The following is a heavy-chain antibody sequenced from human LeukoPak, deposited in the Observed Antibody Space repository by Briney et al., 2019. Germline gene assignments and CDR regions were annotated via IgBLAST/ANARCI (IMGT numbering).Heavy chain of an antibody. Sequence: SETLSLTCTVSGGSISSYYWSWIRQPPGKGLEWIGYIYYSGSTNYNPSHKSRVTISVDTSKNQFSLKLSSVPAADTAVYYCARAYCSGGSCYFGLNFDYWGQGTLVTVSS. CDR2: IYYSGST. D-gene: IGHD2-15*01. CDR1: GGSISSYY. CDR3: ARAYCSGGSCYFGLNFDY. V-gene: IGHV4-59*01. J-gene: IGHJ4*02.